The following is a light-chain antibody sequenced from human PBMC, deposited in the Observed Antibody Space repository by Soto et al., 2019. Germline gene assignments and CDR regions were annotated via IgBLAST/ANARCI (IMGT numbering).Light chain of an antibody. CDR3: QSYDSSNHV. CDR1: SGSIASNY. CDR2: EDN. Sequence: NFMLTQPHSVSESPGKTVTISCTGSSGSIASNYVQWYQQRPGSAPTTVIYEDNQRPSGVPDRFSGSIDSSSNSASLTISGLKTEDEADYYCQSYDSSNHVFXTGTKVTVL. V-gene: IGLV6-57*02. J-gene: IGLJ1*01.